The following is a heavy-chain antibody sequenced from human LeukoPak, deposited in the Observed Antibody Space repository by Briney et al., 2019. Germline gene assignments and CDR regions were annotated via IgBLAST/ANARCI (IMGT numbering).Heavy chain of an antibody. Sequence: GGSLRLSCAASGFTVSSNYMSWVRQAPGKGLEWVSTLYSGGNTYYADSVKGRFTISRDDSRNTLYLQMNNLRVEDTAVYYCARESGDRPGFPGCWGPGALVTISS. J-gene: IGHJ4*02. V-gene: IGHV3-53*01. CDR3: ARESGDRPGFPGC. CDR1: GFTVSSNY. CDR2: LYSGGNT. D-gene: IGHD1-26*01.